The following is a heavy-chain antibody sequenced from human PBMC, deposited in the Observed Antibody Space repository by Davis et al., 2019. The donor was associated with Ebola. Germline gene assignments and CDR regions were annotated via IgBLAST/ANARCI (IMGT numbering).Heavy chain of an antibody. Sequence: AASVKVSCKASGYTFTTYGISWVRQAPGQGLEWMGWISTYNGKINLAQKFQDRVTLTTDTSTTTAHMELRSLRSDDTTVYYCARDLMGSMGKYFDCWGQGTLVTVSS. CDR2: ISTYNGKI. D-gene: IGHD2-8*01. CDR3: ARDLMGSMGKYFDC. V-gene: IGHV1-18*01. CDR1: GYTFTTYG. J-gene: IGHJ4*02.